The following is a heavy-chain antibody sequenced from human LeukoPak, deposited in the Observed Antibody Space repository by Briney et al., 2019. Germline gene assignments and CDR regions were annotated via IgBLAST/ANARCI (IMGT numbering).Heavy chain of an antibody. J-gene: IGHJ4*02. D-gene: IGHD3-9*01. CDR2: FDPEDGET. V-gene: IGHV1-24*01. CDR1: GYTLTELS. Sequence: GASVKVSCKVSGYTLTELSMHWVRQAPGKGLEWMGGFDPEDGETIYAQKFQGRVTMIEDTSTDTAYMELSSLRSEDTAVYYCATTDRYYDIYFDYWGQGTLVTVSS. CDR3: ATTDRYYDIYFDY.